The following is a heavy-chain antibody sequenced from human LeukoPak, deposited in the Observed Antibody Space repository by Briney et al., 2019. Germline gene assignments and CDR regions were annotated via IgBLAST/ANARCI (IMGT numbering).Heavy chain of an antibody. J-gene: IGHJ4*02. CDR1: GFTFSSYD. D-gene: IGHD3-22*01. CDR2: ISYDGSNK. V-gene: IGHV3-30*19. CDR3: ARDHYDSSGYYLALSNYFDY. Sequence: GSLRLSCAASGFTFSSYDMHWVRQAPGKGLEWVAVISYDGSNKYYADSVKGRFTISRDNSKNTLYLQMNSLRAEDTAVYYCARDHYDSSGYYLALSNYFDYWGQGTLVTVSS.